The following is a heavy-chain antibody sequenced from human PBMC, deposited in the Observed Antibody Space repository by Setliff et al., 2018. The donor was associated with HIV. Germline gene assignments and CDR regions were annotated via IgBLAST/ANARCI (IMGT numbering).Heavy chain of an antibody. CDR2: IWYDGSNK. CDR3: AKAVGGGYAGYFDY. J-gene: IGHJ4*02. D-gene: IGHD5-12*01. V-gene: IGHV3-33*06. CDR1: GFTFSSYG. Sequence: LRLSCAASGFTFSSYGMHWVRQAPGKGLEWVAVIWYDGSNKYYADSVKGRFTISRDNSKNTLYLQMNSLRAEDTAVYYCAKAVGGGYAGYFDYWGQGTLVT.